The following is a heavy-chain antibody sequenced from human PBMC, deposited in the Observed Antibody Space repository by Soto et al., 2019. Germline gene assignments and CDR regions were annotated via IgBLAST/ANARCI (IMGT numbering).Heavy chain of an antibody. J-gene: IGHJ4*02. CDR1: GYTFTSYG. Sequence: QVQLVQSGAEVKKPGASVKVSCKASGYTFTSYGISWVRQAPGQGLEWMGWISAYNGNTNHAQKLQGRVTMTTDTSTSTAYMELRSPKSDDTAVYYCATLRGYSGYDPYYFDYWGQGTLVTVSS. CDR3: ATLRGYSGYDPYYFDY. V-gene: IGHV1-18*01. D-gene: IGHD5-12*01. CDR2: ISAYNGNT.